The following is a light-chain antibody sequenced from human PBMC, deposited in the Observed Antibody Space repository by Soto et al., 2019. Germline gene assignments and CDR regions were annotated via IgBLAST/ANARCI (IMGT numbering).Light chain of an antibody. Sequence: EIVMTQSPATLSVSPGDRATLSCRASQSVSNNLAWFQQRPGQAPTLLIHGASTRATGLAARFSGSGSGTEFTLTISSLQSEDFAVYCCQQYNDWPRTFGQGTKVEIK. V-gene: IGKV3-15*01. CDR1: QSVSNN. CDR3: QQYNDWPRT. CDR2: GAS. J-gene: IGKJ1*01.